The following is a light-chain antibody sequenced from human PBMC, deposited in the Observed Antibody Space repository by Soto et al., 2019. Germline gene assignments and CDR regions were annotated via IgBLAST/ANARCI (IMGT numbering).Light chain of an antibody. CDR1: TGAVTSGNY. J-gene: IGLJ3*02. Sequence: QTVVTQEPSLTVSPGGTVTRTCASSTGAVTSGNYPSWFQQRPGQAPRTLIYTTNSKHSWTPARFTGSLLGDKAAHTLSGVQPEYEADYYCLLYYGGAQLVFGGGTKLTVL. V-gene: IGLV7-43*01. CDR3: LLYYGGAQLV. CDR2: TTN.